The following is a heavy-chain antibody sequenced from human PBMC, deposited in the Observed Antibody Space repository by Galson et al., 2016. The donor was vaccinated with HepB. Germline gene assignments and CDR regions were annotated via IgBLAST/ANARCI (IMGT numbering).Heavy chain of an antibody. J-gene: IGHJ3*02. CDR2: INHSGTT. V-gene: IGHV4-34*09. CDR1: GGSFSGVF. CDR3: ERVSGNAFDI. Sequence: TLSLTCTLYGGSFSGVFWTWIRQSPGKGLEWIGYINHSGTTYYNPSLSSRAAISVYTSKNQFSLEVSSVTAADTAVYYCERVSGNAFDIWGHGTMVTVSS.